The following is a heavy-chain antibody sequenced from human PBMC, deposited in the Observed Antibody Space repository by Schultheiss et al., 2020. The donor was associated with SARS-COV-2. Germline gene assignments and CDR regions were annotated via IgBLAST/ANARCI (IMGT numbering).Heavy chain of an antibody. V-gene: IGHV4-61*08. D-gene: IGHD7-27*01. J-gene: IGHJ5*02. CDR3: ARDLGPNWFDP. CDR2: IYYSGST. Sequence: SETLSLTCTVSGGSISSGGYYWSWIRQHPGKGLEWIGYIYYSGSTNYNPSLKSRVTISVDTSKNQFSLKVSSVTAADTAVYYCARDLGPNWFDPWGQGTLVTVSS. CDR1: GGSISSGGYY.